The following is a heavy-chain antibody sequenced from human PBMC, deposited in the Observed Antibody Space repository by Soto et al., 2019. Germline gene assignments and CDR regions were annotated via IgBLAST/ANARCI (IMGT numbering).Heavy chain of an antibody. V-gene: IGHV3-48*03. D-gene: IGHD5-18*01. Sequence: GGSLRLSCAVSGFTFSSYEMNWVRQAPGKGLEWVSYIGTSGKTIYYADSVRGRVTISRDNAKNSLYLQMNSLRAEDTAVYFCARDPAISSGKFDYGLDVWGRGTTVTVSS. CDR1: GFTFSSYE. CDR3: ARDPAISSGKFDYGLDV. CDR2: IGTSGKTI. J-gene: IGHJ6*02.